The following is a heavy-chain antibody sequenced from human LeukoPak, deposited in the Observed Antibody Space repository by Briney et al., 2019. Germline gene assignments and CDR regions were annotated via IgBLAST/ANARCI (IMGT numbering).Heavy chain of an antibody. CDR3: ADRGSLY. J-gene: IGHJ4*02. CDR2: IPHDASNE. V-gene: IGHV3-30*02. CDR1: GFSFIKYG. Sequence: GGSLRLSCLASGFSFIKYGMHWVRQAPGKGLEWVAFIPHDASNEYYADSVKGRFTISRDNSKNTLYLQMNSLRPEDTAVYYCADRGSLYWGQGALVTVSS. D-gene: IGHD1-14*01.